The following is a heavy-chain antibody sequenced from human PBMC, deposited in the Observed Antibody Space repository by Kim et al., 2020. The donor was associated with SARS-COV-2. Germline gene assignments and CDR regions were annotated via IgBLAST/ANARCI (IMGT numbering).Heavy chain of an antibody. J-gene: IGHJ4*02. V-gene: IGHV4-59*01. CDR3: VRIAVAGTPFFDY. Sequence: YNPSLKSRVTISVDTSKNQFSLKLSSVTAADTAVYYCVRIAVAGTPFFDYWGQGTLVTVSS. D-gene: IGHD6-19*01.